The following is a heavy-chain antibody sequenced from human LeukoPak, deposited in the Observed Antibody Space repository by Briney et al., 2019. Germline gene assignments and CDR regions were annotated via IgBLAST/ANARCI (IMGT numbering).Heavy chain of an antibody. CDR2: ISYDGSNK. CDR3: ANDIVVVPASISPPFYYYYGMDV. D-gene: IGHD2-2*01. CDR1: GFTFSSYG. V-gene: IGHV3-30*18. Sequence: PGRSLRLSCAASGFTFSSYGMHWVRQAPGKGLEWVAVISYDGSNKYYADSVKGRFTISRDNSKNTLYLQMNSLRAEDTAVYYCANDIVVVPASISPPFYYYYGMDVWGKGTTVTVSS. J-gene: IGHJ6*04.